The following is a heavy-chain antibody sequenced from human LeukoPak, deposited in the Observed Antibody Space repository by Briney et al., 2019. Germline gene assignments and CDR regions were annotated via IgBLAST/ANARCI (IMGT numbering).Heavy chain of an antibody. Sequence: GGSLRLSCAASGFTFSSYSMNWVRQAPGKGLEWVSSISSSSSYIYYADSVKSRFTISRDNAENSLYLQMNSLRAEDTAVYYCARTSTSSGCPYWGQGTLVTVSS. CDR2: ISSSSSYI. D-gene: IGHD6-19*01. V-gene: IGHV3-21*01. CDR1: GFTFSSYS. CDR3: ARTSTSSGCPY. J-gene: IGHJ4*02.